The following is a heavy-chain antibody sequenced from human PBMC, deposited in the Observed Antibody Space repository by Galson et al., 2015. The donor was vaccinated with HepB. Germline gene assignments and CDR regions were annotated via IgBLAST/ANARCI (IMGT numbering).Heavy chain of an antibody. J-gene: IGHJ5*02. D-gene: IGHD3-16*02. V-gene: IGHV1-46*01. CDR3: ARDLGHDYVWGSHQGAVDP. CDR2: INPSGGST. CDR1: GYTFTSYY. Sequence: GYTFTSYYMHWVRQAPGQGLEWMGIINPSGGSTSYAQKFQGRVTMTRDTSTSTVYMELSSLRSEDTAVYYCARDLGHDYVWGSHQGAVDPWGQGTLVTVSS.